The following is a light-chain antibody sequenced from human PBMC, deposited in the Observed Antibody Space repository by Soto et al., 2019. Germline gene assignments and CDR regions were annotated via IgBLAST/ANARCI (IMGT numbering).Light chain of an antibody. CDR3: SSYTGSNSYV. V-gene: IGLV2-8*01. Sequence: QSALTQPPSASGSPGQSVTISCTGTSSDIGSHNYVSWYQQHPGKAPKLMIYDVSQRPSGVPDRFSGSKSGNTASLTVSGLQAEDEADYYCSSYTGSNSYVFGAGTKVIV. J-gene: IGLJ1*01. CDR1: SSDIGSHNY. CDR2: DVS.